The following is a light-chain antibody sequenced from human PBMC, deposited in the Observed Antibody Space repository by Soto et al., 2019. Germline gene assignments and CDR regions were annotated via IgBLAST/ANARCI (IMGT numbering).Light chain of an antibody. V-gene: IGKV1-5*03. Sequence: DIQMTQSPSTLSASVGDRVTITCRASQSINRWLAWYQQKPGKAPKLLICEATTLEGGVPSRFSGSGSGTEFTLTISSLQPEDFATYWCQQYKSYSTFGQGTKLDFK. CDR3: QQYKSYST. CDR2: EAT. J-gene: IGKJ1*01. CDR1: QSINRW.